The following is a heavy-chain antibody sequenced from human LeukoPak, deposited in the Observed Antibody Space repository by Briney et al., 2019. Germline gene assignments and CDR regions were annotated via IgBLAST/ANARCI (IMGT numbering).Heavy chain of an antibody. V-gene: IGHV3-74*01. CDR2: INSDGSST. CDR1: GFTFSSYW. D-gene: IGHD5-18*01. CDR3: ARGYSYGLGYDAFDI. Sequence: GGSLRLSCAASGFTFSSYWMHWVRQAPGKGLVWVSRINSDGSSTSYADSVKGRFTISRDNAKNTLYLQMNSLRAEDTAVYYCARGYSYGLGYDAFDIWGQGTMVTVSS. J-gene: IGHJ3*02.